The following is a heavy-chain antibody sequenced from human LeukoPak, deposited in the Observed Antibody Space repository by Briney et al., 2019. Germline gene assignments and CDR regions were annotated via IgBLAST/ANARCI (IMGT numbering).Heavy chain of an antibody. Sequence: ASVKVSCKASGGTFSSYTFNWVRQAPGQGLEWMGWINPNRGGTDYAQKFQGRVTMTRDTSISTAYMELSRLRYDDTAVYYCASGYRFRNWGQGTLVTVSS. CDR3: ASGYRFRN. D-gene: IGHD5-18*01. CDR1: GGTFSSYT. V-gene: IGHV1-2*02. CDR2: INPNRGGT. J-gene: IGHJ4*02.